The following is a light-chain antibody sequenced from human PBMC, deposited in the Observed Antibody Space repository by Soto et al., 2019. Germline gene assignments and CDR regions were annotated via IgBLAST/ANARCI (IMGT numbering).Light chain of an antibody. CDR2: LGS. CDR1: QSLLYSDGSNS. Sequence: DVVMTQSPLSLPVTPGEPASISCRSSQSLLYSDGSNSLDWNLLKPGQSPQLLIYLGSNRASGVPYRFSGSGSGTDFTLKISRVEAEDVGIYYCMQALQTLHFGQGTKLEIK. J-gene: IGKJ2*01. V-gene: IGKV2-28*01. CDR3: MQALQTLH.